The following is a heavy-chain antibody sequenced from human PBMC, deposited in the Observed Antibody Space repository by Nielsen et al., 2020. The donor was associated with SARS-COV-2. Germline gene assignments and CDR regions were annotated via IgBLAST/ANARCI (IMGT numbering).Heavy chain of an antibody. Sequence: GESLKISCAASGFTFGNHAMHWVRQAPGKGLEWLTIIPYNENEHYADSVKGRFTISRDNSNDTLYLQLNRLRPDDTAVYFCARETLDYTSSFVDLWGQGTLVTVSP. CDR2: IPYNENE. CDR1: GFTFGNHA. D-gene: IGHD4-11*01. J-gene: IGHJ5*02. CDR3: ARETLDYTSSFVDL. V-gene: IGHV3-30*04.